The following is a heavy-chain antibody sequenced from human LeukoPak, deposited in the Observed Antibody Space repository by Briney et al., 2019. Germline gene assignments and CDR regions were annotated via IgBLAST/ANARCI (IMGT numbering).Heavy chain of an antibody. CDR1: GFTFSSYA. V-gene: IGHV3-7*01. Sequence: GGSLRLSCAASGFTFSSYAMSWVRQAPGKGLEWVANIKQGGSEKYYVDSVKGRFTISRDNTKNTLYLQMNSLRAEDTAVYYCARGRAPSYGYFDYWGQGTLVTVSS. CDR2: IKQGGSEK. J-gene: IGHJ4*02. CDR3: ARGRAPSYGYFDY. D-gene: IGHD3-16*01.